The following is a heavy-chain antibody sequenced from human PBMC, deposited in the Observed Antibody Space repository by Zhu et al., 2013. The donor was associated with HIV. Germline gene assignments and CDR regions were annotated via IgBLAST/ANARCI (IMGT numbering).Heavy chain of an antibody. D-gene: IGHD2-15*01. CDR3: ARDLALGYCSGGSCPNYYYYGMDV. J-gene: IGHJ6*02. V-gene: IGHV1-69*01. CDR2: IIPIFGTA. CDR1: GGTFSSYA. Sequence: QVQLVQSGAEVKKPGSSVKVSCKASGGTFSSYAISWVRQAPGQGLEWMGGIIPIFGTANYAQKFQGRVTITADESTSTAYMELSSLRSEDTAVYYCARDLALGYCSGGSCPNYYYYGMDVWGQGTTVTVSS.